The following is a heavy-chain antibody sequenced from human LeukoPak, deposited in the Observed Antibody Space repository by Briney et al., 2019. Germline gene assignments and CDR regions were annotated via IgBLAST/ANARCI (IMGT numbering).Heavy chain of an antibody. CDR2: ISAYNGNT. V-gene: IGHV1-18*01. CDR3: ARDTAGTYYDFWSGSPWYYYYMDV. J-gene: IGHJ6*03. Sequence: ASVKVSCKASGYTFTSYGISWVRQAPGQGLEWMGWISAYNGNTNYAQKLQGRVTMTTDTSTSTAYMELRSLRSDDTAVYYCARDTAGTYYDFWSGSPWYYYYMDVWGKGTTVTVSS. D-gene: IGHD3-3*01. CDR1: GYTFTSYG.